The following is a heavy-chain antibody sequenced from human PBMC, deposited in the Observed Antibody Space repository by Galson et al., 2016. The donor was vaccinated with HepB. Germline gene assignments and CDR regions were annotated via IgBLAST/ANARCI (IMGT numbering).Heavy chain of an antibody. CDR3: ARGGGYSSGWYSF. J-gene: IGHJ4*02. V-gene: IGHV3-48*04. Sequence: SLRLSCAASGFTFSSYSMNWVRQAPGKGLEWVSYISSSSSTIYYADSVKGRFTISRDNAKNSLYLQMNSLRVEDTAVYYCARGGGYSSGWYSFWGRGTLVTVSS. CDR2: ISSSSSTI. CDR1: GFTFSSYS. D-gene: IGHD6-13*01.